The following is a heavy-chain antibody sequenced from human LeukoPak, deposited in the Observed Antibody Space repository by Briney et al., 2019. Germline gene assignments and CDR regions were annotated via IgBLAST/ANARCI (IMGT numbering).Heavy chain of an antibody. CDR3: AREADGYNSLDY. D-gene: IGHD5-24*01. CDR1: GGSISSHY. V-gene: IGHV4-59*11. J-gene: IGHJ4*02. CDR2: IYYSGST. Sequence: PSETLSLTCTVSGGSISSHYWSWIRQPPGKGLEWIGYIYYSGSTNYNPSLKSRVTISVDTSKNQFSLKLSSVTAADTAVYYCAREADGYNSLDYWGQGTLVTVSS.